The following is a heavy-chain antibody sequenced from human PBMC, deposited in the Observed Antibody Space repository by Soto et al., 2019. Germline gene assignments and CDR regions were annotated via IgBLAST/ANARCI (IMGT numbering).Heavy chain of an antibody. D-gene: IGHD6-6*01. J-gene: IGHJ4*02. V-gene: IGHV3-33*01. CDR2: IWYDGSNK. Sequence: LRLSCAASGFTFSSYGMHWVRQAPGKGLEWVAVIWYDGSNKYYADSVKGRFTISRDNSKNTLYLQMNSLRAEDTAVYYCAREERIAARPLHYWGQGTLVTVSS. CDR3: AREERIAARPLHY. CDR1: GFTFSSYG.